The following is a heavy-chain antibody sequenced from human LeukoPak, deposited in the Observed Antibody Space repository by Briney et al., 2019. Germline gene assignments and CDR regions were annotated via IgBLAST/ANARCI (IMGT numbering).Heavy chain of an antibody. V-gene: IGHV1-18*01. CDR3: AREKKGLRLGKLPVPFGY. D-gene: IGHD3-16*01. Sequence: ASVKVSCKASGYTFTSYGISWVRQAPGQGLEWMGWISAYDGNTNYAQKLQGRVTMTTDTSTSTAYMELRSLRSDDTAVYYCAREKKGLRLGKLPVPFGYWGQGTLVTVSS. CDR1: GYTFTSYG. J-gene: IGHJ4*02. CDR2: ISAYDGNT.